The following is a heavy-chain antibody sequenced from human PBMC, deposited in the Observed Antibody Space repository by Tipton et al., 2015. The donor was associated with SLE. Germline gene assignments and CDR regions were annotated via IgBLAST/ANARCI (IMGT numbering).Heavy chain of an antibody. D-gene: IGHD1-1*01. V-gene: IGHV4-38-2*01. Sequence: TLSLTFAVSGYSISSGYYWGWIRQPPGKGLEWIGSIYHSGSTYYNPSPKSRVTISVDTSKNQFSLKLSSVTAADTAVYYCARSSGTAFDIWGQGTMVTVSS. CDR3: ARSSGTAFDI. CDR1: GYSISSGYY. CDR2: IYHSGST. J-gene: IGHJ3*02.